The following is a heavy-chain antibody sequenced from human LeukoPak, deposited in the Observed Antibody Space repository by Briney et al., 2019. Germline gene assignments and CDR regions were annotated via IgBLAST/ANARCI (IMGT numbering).Heavy chain of an antibody. Sequence: PGGSLRLSCAASGFTFRNYDMHWVRQAPGKGLEWVAFIWSDESNRYYADSVKGRFTISRDNSKNTLYLQMNSLRAEDTAVYYCAKRRRDILETYLDYWGQGTLVTVSS. J-gene: IGHJ4*02. V-gene: IGHV3-30*02. CDR1: GFTFRNYD. CDR2: IWSDESNR. CDR3: AKRRRDILETYLDY. D-gene: IGHD3-9*01.